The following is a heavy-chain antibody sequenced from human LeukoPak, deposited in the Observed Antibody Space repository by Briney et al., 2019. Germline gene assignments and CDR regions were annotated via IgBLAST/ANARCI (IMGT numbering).Heavy chain of an antibody. J-gene: IGHJ4*02. CDR2: IYYSGST. D-gene: IGHD6-19*01. V-gene: IGHV4-59*01. Sequence: SETLSLTCTVSGGSIGSYYWSWIRQPPGKGLEWIGYIYYSGSTNYNPSLKSRVTISVDTSKNQFSLKLSSVTAADTAVYYCARSIAVAGTGFDYWGQGTLVTVSS. CDR1: GGSIGSYY. CDR3: ARSIAVAGTGFDY.